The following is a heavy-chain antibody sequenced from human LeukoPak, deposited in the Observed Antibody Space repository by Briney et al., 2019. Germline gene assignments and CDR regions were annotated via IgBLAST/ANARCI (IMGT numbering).Heavy chain of an antibody. CDR2: IYYSGST. V-gene: IGHV4-59*01. CDR3: ARSRGYFDY. Sequence: PSETLSLTCTVSGGPISSYYWSWIRQPPGKGLEWLGYIYYSGSTNYNPSLKSRVTISVDTSKNQFSLKLSSVTAADTALYYCARSRGYFDYWGQGTLVTVSS. CDR1: GGPISSYY. J-gene: IGHJ4*02. D-gene: IGHD6-13*01.